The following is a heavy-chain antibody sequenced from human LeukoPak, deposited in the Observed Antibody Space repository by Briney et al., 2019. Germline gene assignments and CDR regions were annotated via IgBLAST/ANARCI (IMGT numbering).Heavy chain of an antibody. J-gene: IGHJ6*02. V-gene: IGHV4-59*07. CDR1: GGSISGFY. CDR3: ARFGVDYDMDV. CDR2: IHYSGRP. Sequence: SDTLSLTCSLSGGSISGFYWTWIRQPPGKGLEWIGQIHYSGRPDYNPSLKSRITLSVDTSKNQISLKLSSVTAADTAVYYCARFGVDYDMDVWGQGTTVTVSS. D-gene: IGHD3-3*01.